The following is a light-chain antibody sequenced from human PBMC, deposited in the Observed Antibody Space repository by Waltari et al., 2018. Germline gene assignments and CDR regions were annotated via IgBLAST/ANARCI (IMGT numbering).Light chain of an antibody. J-gene: IGLJ2*01. V-gene: IGLV2-14*03. CDR3: NSYSTTSAPVV. Sequence: SALTQPASVSGSPGQSITISCTGTNSDVGGYDYVSWYQQHAGQAPKPVIYDVSNRRYGVSNRFSGSKSGNTASLTIAGLQAEDEANYYCNSYSTTSAPVVFGGGTTLTVL. CDR2: DVS. CDR1: NSDVGGYDY.